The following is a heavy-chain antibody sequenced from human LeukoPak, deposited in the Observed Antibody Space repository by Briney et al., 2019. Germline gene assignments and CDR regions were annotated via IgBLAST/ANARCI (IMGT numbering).Heavy chain of an antibody. CDR3: ARSPSSGWYPYYFEY. J-gene: IGHJ4*02. D-gene: IGHD6-19*01. Sequence: PSETLSLTCTVSGGSISSSSYYWGWIRQPPGKGLEWIGSIYYSGSTYYNPSLKSRVTISVDTSKNQFSLKLSSVTAADTAVYYWARSPSSGWYPYYFEYWGQGTLVTVSS. CDR1: GGSISSSSYY. V-gene: IGHV4-39*01. CDR2: IYYSGST.